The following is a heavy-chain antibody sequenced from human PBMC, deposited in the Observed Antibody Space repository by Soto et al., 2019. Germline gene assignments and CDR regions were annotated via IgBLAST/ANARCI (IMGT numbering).Heavy chain of an antibody. CDR3: ARADRSYITPCFDS. V-gene: IGHV4-59*01. J-gene: IGHJ4*02. Sequence: SETLSLTCTVSGGSINSYYWNWIRQPPGKGLEWIGFIYYDGSSKSNPSLQSRVTISVDTSRNQFSLKLTSVTAADTAVYFCARADRSYITPCFDSWGQGDLVT. D-gene: IGHD3-3*01. CDR1: GGSINSYY. CDR2: IYYDGSS.